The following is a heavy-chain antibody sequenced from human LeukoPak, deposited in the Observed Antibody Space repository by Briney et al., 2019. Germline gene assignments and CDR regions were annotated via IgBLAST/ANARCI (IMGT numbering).Heavy chain of an antibody. CDR1: GGSISSSSYY. J-gene: IGHJ5*02. V-gene: IGHV4-39*07. Sequence: SETLSLTCTVSGGSISSSSYYWGWIRQPPGKGLEWIGSIYYSGSTYYNPSLKSRVTISVDTSKNQFSLKLSSVTAADTAVYYCARVPRYSSSDNWFDPWGQGTLVTVSS. CDR2: IYYSGST. D-gene: IGHD6-6*01. CDR3: ARVPRYSSSDNWFDP.